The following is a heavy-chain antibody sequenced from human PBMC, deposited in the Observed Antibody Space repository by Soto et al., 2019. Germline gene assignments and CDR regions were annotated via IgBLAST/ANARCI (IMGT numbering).Heavy chain of an antibody. J-gene: IGHJ5*02. V-gene: IGHV4-4*02. CDR3: ARTGKFYYYDMSGLPFDP. CDR2: IYHLGTT. D-gene: IGHD3-22*01. CDR1: GDTASSTRW. Sequence: SETLSLTCTVSGDTASSTRWWSWVRLSPGRGLEWIGDIYHLGTTNYNPSLKRRVSISLDKSKNQFSLKLTSVTAADTAVYFCARTGKFYYYDMSGLPFDPWGPGVLVTVSS.